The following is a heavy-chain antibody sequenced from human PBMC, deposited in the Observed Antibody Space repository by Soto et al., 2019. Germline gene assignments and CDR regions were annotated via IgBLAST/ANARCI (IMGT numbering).Heavy chain of an antibody. CDR1: GYTFPNYD. CDR3: ARTLYGDNVDY. Sequence: ASVKVSFKASGYTFPNYDINWVPQATGQGLEWMGWMNPNSGNTGYAQKFQGRVTMTRNTSISTAYMELSSLRSEDTAVYYCARTLYGDNVDYWGQGTLVTVSS. V-gene: IGHV1-8*01. D-gene: IGHD4-17*01. CDR2: MNPNSGNT. J-gene: IGHJ4*02.